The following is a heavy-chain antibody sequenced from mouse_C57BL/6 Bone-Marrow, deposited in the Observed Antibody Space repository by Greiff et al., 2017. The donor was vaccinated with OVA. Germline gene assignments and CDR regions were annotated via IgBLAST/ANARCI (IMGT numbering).Heavy chain of an antibody. CDR2: IRYAGSN. CDR3: ARTGTGDY. D-gene: IGHD4-1*01. V-gene: IGHV3-6*01. J-gene: IGHJ2*01. CDR1: GYSFTSCYY. Sequence: EVKLMESGPGLVKPSQSLSLTCSVTGYSFTSCYYWYWIRQFPGNKLEWMGFIRYAGSNNYNPSLKNRISITRDTSKNQVFLKLKSVTTEDTATYYCARTGTGDYWGQGTTLTVSS.